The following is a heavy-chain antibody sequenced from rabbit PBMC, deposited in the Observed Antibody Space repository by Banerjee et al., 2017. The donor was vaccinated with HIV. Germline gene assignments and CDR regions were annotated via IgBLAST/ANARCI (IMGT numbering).Heavy chain of an antibody. CDR2: IYAGKGAT. CDR1: GFDFSSYY. D-gene: IGHD1-1*01. CDR3: ARDKYTVSSGWTYYGMDL. J-gene: IGHJ6*01. Sequence: QLKETGGGLVQPGGSLTLSCKASGFDFSSYYMSWVRQAPGKGLEWIGGIYAGKGATDYASWVNGRFTISSDNAQNTVDLQMNSLTAADTATYFCARDKYTVSSGWTYYGMDLWGQGTLVTVS. V-gene: IGHV1S7*01.